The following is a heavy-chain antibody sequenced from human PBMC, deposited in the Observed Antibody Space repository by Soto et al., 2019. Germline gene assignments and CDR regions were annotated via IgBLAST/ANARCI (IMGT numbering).Heavy chain of an antibody. CDR1: GFGVSNNY. V-gene: IGHV3-66*04. J-gene: IGHJ6*02. CDR2: INSGGNT. CDR3: ARLNGYCISTNCHGYYGMEV. D-gene: IGHD2-2*03. Sequence: GGSLRLSCAASGFGVSNNYMSWVRQAPGKGLEWVSAINSGGNTYYADSVKGRFTISRDNSKNEFSLRLSSVTAADTAVYYCARLNGYCISTNCHGYYGMEVWGQGTTVTVSS.